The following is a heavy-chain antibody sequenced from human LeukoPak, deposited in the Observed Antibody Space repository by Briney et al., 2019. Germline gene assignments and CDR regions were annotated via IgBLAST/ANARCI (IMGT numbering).Heavy chain of an antibody. D-gene: IGHD4-4*01. CDR1: GFTFRSSA. Sequence: GGSLRLSCAASGFTFRSSAMSLLRQGLRRGLEWVVTISGSGRSTYYADSVRGRFTISSDDSTNTLYLQMNSLRAEDTAIYYCARVAERSLNPVSKGFFDSWGQGTLVTVSS. J-gene: IGHJ5*01. CDR3: ARVAERSLNPVSKGFFDS. CDR2: ISGSGRST. V-gene: IGHV3-23*01.